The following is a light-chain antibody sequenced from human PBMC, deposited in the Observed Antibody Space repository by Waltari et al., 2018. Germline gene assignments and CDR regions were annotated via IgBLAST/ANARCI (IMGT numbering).Light chain of an antibody. J-gene: IGKJ5*01. Sequence: EIVLTQSPGTLSLSPGERATLYCRASQTISSNYLAWYQQKPGQAPRLLIYGASSRATGIPDGFSGSGSGTDFTLTISRLEPEDFAVYYCQQYDTSPITFGQGTRLEIK. CDR3: QQYDTSPIT. CDR1: QTISSNY. CDR2: GAS. V-gene: IGKV3-20*01.